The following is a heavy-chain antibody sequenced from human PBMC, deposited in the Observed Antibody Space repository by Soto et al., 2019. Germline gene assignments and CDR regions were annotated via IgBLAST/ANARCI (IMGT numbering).Heavy chain of an antibody. Sequence: LTCTVSGGSISSYYWSWIRQPPGKGLEWIGYIYYSGSTNYNPSLKSRVTISVDTSKNQFSLKLSSVTAADTAVYYCARAQYCSGGSCYLYYYYGMDVWGQGTTVTVSS. CDR1: GGSISSYY. V-gene: IGHV4-59*01. CDR2: IYYSGST. D-gene: IGHD2-15*01. CDR3: ARAQYCSGGSCYLYYYYGMDV. J-gene: IGHJ6*02.